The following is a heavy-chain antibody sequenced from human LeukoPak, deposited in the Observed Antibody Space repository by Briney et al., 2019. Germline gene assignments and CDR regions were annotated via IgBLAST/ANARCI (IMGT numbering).Heavy chain of an antibody. D-gene: IGHD3-10*01. V-gene: IGHV4-39*01. J-gene: IGHJ6*03. CDR3: AKTQTRVV. CDR1: GGSISSSSYC. CDR2: IYYSGST. Sequence: SETMSLTCTVSGGSISSSSYCWGWIRQPPGKGLECIGSIYYSGSTFYNPSLKSRVTISVDTSKNQFSLKLSSVTATDTAVYYCAKTQTRVVWGKGTTVTVSS.